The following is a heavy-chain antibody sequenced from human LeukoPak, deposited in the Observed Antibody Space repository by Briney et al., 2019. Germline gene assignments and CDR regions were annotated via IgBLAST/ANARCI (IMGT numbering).Heavy chain of an antibody. V-gene: IGHV3-30*02. CDR2: IRLDGDKV. Sequence: PGGSLRLSCAASGFNFSIYGMHWARQAPGKGLEWVAFIRLDGDKVSYADAVKGRFTISRDNSKNTLYLQMNSLRSEDTAVYYCAKLSTGYDSDFDNWGQGSLVVVSS. D-gene: IGHD2-8*02. J-gene: IGHJ4*02. CDR1: GFNFSIYG. CDR3: AKLSTGYDSDFDN.